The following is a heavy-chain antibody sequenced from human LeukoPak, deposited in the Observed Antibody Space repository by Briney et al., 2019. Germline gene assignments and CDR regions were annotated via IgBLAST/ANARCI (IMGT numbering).Heavy chain of an antibody. CDR2: VNEDGAAK. J-gene: IGHJ5*02. CDR3: EAPATA. Sequence: GGSLRLSCAVSGFTCSSCWMNWVRQAPGKGLEWVATVNEDGAAKFYVDSVKGRFTIFRDNTRSSLDLQMNSLTVEDTAMYYCEAPATAWGQGTLVTVSS. V-gene: IGHV3-7*01. CDR1: GFTCSSCW.